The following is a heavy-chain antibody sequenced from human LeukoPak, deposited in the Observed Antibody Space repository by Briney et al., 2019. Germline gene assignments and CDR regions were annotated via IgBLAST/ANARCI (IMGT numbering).Heavy chain of an antibody. D-gene: IGHD3-16*01. J-gene: IGHJ4*02. V-gene: IGHV4-34*01. Sequence: SETLSLTCAVYGGSFSGYYWSWIRQPPGKGLEWIGEINHSGSTNYNPSLKSRVTISVDTSKNQFSLKLSSVTAAETAVYYCARDLGSYDRWGQGTLVTVSS. CDR3: ARDLGSYDR. CDR1: GGSFSGYY. CDR2: INHSGST.